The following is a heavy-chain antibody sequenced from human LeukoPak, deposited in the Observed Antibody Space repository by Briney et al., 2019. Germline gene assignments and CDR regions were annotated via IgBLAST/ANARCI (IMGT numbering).Heavy chain of an antibody. CDR3: ARDLSQYYDFWSGYYTHDAFDI. CDR2: INHSGST. Sequence: SETLSLTCAVYGGSFSGYYWSWIRQPPGKGLEWIGEINHSGSTNYNPSLKSRVTISVDTSKNQFSLKLSSVTAADTAVYYCARDLSQYYDFWSGYYTHDAFDIWGQGTMVTVFS. J-gene: IGHJ3*02. V-gene: IGHV4-34*01. CDR1: GGSFSGYY. D-gene: IGHD3-3*01.